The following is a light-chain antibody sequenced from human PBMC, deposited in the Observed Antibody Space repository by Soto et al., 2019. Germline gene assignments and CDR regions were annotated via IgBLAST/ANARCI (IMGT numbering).Light chain of an antibody. Sequence: DIQMTQSPSTLSASVGDRVTITCRASQSISSWLAWYQQKLGRAPRLLIYDASSLESGVPSRFSGSGYGTEFTLTISSLQPDDFAVYYCQQHDSSPWMFGQGTKVEIK. V-gene: IGKV1-5*01. CDR3: QQHDSSPWM. CDR1: QSISSW. J-gene: IGKJ1*01. CDR2: DAS.